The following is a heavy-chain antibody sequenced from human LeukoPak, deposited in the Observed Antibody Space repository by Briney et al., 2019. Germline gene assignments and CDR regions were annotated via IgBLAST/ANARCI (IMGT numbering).Heavy chain of an antibody. J-gene: IGHJ4*02. CDR2: VYYSGST. V-gene: IGHV4-39*07. CDR1: GGSTSSGRYY. D-gene: IGHD3-22*01. CDR3: ARVRITMIVD. Sequence: SETLSLTCTVSGGSTSSGRYYWGWIRQPPGKGLEWIGNVYYSGSTYYNPSLKSRVTISVDTSKNQFSLKLSSVTAADTAVYYCARVRITMIVDWGQGTLVTVSS.